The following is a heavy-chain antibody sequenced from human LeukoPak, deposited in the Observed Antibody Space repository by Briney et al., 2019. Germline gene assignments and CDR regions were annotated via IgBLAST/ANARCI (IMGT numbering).Heavy chain of an antibody. CDR1: GYSVSDKP. CDR2: ITGMGDNT. V-gene: IGHV3-23*01. Sequence: GGSLRLSCAASGYSVSDKPMTWVRQAPGKGLEWVSGITGMGDNTFYADSVKGRFTISRDNSKNTLILQMSSLGDEDTAIYYCAKDYSSTWPGAKYLRHWGQGTLVIVSS. J-gene: IGHJ1*01. D-gene: IGHD6-13*01. CDR3: AKDYSSTWPGAKYLRH.